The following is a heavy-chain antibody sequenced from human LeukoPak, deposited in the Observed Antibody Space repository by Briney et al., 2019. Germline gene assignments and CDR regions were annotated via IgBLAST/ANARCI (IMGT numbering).Heavy chain of an antibody. CDR1: GFTFSSYA. V-gene: IGHV3-30*04. Sequence: GGSLRLSSAASGFTFSSYAMHWVRQAPGKGLEWVAVISYDGSNKYYADSVKGRFTISRDNSKNTLYLQMNSLRAEDTAVYYCARALSSSWWYFDYWGQGTLVTVSS. CDR2: ISYDGSNK. D-gene: IGHD6-13*01. J-gene: IGHJ4*02. CDR3: ARALSSSWWYFDY.